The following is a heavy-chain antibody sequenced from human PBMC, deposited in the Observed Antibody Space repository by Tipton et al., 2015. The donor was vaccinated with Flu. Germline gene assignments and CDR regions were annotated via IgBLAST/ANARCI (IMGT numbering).Heavy chain of an antibody. J-gene: IGHJ4*02. D-gene: IGHD4-11*01. Sequence: LRLSCAVYGGSFGGYYWSWIRQPPGKGLEWIGEINHSGSTNYNPSLKSRVTISVDTSKNQFSLKLSSVTAADTAVYYCARGGRTTVTPDYWGQGTLVTVSS. CDR3: ARGGRTTVTPDY. CDR1: GGSFGGYY. CDR2: INHSGST. V-gene: IGHV4-34*01.